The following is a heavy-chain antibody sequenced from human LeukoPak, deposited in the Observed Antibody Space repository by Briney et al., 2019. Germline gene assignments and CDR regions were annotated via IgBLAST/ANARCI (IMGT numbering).Heavy chain of an antibody. CDR1: GYTFTGYY. J-gene: IGHJ4*02. CDR3: ARGARDYYDSSGYYTY. Sequence: ASVKVSCKASGYTFTGYYMHWVRHAPGQGLEWMGRINPNSGGTNYAQKFQGRVTMTRDTSISTAYMELSRLRSDDTAVYYCARGARDYYDSSGYYTYWGQGTLVTVSS. D-gene: IGHD3-22*01. V-gene: IGHV1-2*06. CDR2: INPNSGGT.